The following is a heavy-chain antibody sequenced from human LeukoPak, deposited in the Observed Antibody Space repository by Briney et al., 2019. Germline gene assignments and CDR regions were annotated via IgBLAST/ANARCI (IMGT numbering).Heavy chain of an antibody. CDR3: ATGEIQLWSMSLKYFDY. D-gene: IGHD5-18*01. V-gene: IGHV1-24*01. J-gene: IGHJ4*02. CDR2: FDPEDGET. CDR1: GYTLTELS. Sequence: GASVKVSCKVSGYTLTELSMHWVRQAPGKGLEWMGGFDPEDGETIYAQKFQGRVIMTEDTSTDTAYMELSSLRSEDTAVYYCATGEIQLWSMSLKYFDYWGQGTLVTVSS.